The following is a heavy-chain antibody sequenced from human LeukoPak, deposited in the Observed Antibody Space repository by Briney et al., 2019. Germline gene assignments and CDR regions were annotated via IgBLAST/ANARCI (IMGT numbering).Heavy chain of an antibody. CDR2: IKSKTDGGTT. V-gene: IGHV3-15*01. D-gene: IGHD4-17*01. Sequence: GGSLRLSCAASGFTFSNAWMSWVRQAPGKGLEWVGRIKSKTDGGTTDYAAPVKGRFTISRDDSKNTLYLQMNSLKTEDTAVYYCTTQGMTTVATDAFDIWGQGTMVTVSS. CDR1: GFTFSNAW. J-gene: IGHJ3*02. CDR3: TTQGMTTVATDAFDI.